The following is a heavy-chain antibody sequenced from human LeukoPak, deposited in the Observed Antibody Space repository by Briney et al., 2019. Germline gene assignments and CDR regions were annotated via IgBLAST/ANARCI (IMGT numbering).Heavy chain of an antibody. CDR2: IYSGGST. CDR1: GFTVSSNY. CDR3: ASSLLIVVSRRYFQH. D-gene: IGHD2-8*01. J-gene: IGHJ1*01. Sequence: GGSLRLSCAASGFTVSSNYMSWVRQAPGKGLEWVSVIYSGGSTYYADSVKGRFTISRDNSKNTLYLQMNSLRAEDTAVYYCASSLLIVVSRRYFQHWGQGTLVTVSS. V-gene: IGHV3-53*01.